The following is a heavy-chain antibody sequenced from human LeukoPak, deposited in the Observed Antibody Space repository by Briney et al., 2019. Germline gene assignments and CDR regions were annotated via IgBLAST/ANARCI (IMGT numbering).Heavy chain of an antibody. CDR2: ISGSTGST. V-gene: IGHV3-23*01. CDR1: GFTFSNYA. J-gene: IGHJ3*02. CDR3: ARDADEYCSSTTCRGGSFDI. Sequence: GGSLRLSCAASGFTFSNYAMNWVRQAPGKGLEWVSLISGSTGSTYYADSVKGRFSISRDNSKNTLYLQMNSLRAEDTAVYYCARDADEYCSSTTCRGGSFDIWGQGTMVTVSS. D-gene: IGHD2-2*01.